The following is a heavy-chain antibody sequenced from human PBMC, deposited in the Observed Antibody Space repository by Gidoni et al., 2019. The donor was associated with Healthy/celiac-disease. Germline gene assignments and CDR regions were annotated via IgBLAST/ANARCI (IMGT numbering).Heavy chain of an antibody. Sequence: EVQLVESGGGLVQPGGSLRLPCAASGFTVSSNYMSWVRQAPGKGLEWVSVIYSGGSTYYADSVKGRFTISRDNSKNTLYLQMNSLRAEDTAVYYCARDLLSYSSDYWGQGTLVTVSS. CDR2: IYSGGST. J-gene: IGHJ4*02. CDR1: GFTVSSNY. D-gene: IGHD6-13*01. CDR3: ARDLLSYSSDY. V-gene: IGHV3-66*02.